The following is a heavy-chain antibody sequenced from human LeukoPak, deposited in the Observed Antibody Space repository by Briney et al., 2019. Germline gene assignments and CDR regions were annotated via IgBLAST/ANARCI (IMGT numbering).Heavy chain of an antibody. CDR1: GGSFSGYY. CDR3: ARRSSGWYRPYYLDD. D-gene: IGHD6-19*01. J-gene: IGHJ4*02. V-gene: IGHV4-34*01. CDR2: INHSGST. Sequence: PSETLSLTCAVYGGSFSGYYWSWIRQPPGKGLEWIGEINHSGSTNYNTSLKSRVTISVDTSKNQFSLQLSSVTAADTAVYYCARRSSGWYRPYYLDDWGQGTLVTVSS.